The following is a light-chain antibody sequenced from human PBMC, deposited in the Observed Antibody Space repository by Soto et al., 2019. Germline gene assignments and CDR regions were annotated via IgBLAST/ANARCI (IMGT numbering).Light chain of an antibody. CDR1: QDISNY. V-gene: IGKV1-33*01. Sequence: DIQMTQSPSSLSASVGDRVTITCQASQDISNYLNWYQQKPGKAPKLLIYDASNLETGVPSRFSVSGSGTYFTFTISSLQAEDIATYYCQQYDNLPFTFGPGTKVDIK. CDR2: DAS. CDR3: QQYDNLPFT. J-gene: IGKJ3*01.